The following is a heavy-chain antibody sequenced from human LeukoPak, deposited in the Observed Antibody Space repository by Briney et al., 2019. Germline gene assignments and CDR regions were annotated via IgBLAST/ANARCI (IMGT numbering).Heavy chain of an antibody. D-gene: IGHD6-6*01. V-gene: IGHV4-30-4*01. CDR1: GGSISSSDYY. CDR2: IYYSGST. Sequence: SETLSLTCTVSGGSISSSDYYWSWIRQPPGKGLEWIGFIYYSGSTYYNPSLKSRVTISVDTSKNQFSLKLSSVTAADTAVYYCARDALGYWGQGTLVTVSS. J-gene: IGHJ4*02. CDR3: ARDALGY.